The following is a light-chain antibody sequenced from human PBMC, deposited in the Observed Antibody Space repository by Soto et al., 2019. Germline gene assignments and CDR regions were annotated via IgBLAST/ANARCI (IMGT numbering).Light chain of an antibody. V-gene: IGLV2-11*01. CDR3: CSDAGSYV. J-gene: IGLJ1*01. Sequence: QSALTQPRSVSGSPGQSVTISCTGTSSDVNDYNYVSWYQHHPGKAPKLMIYDVTKRPSGVPDRFSGSKSGNTASLTISRLQAEDEADYFCCSDAGSYVFGTGTKLTVL. CDR2: DVT. CDR1: SSDVNDYNY.